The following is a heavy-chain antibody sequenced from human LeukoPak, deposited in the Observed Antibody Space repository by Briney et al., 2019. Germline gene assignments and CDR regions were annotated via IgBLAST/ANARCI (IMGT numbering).Heavy chain of an antibody. Sequence: AGGSLRLSCAASGFSVINTYVNWVRQAPGKGLEWVSVIDDSGATSFVDAVEGRFTISRDNSKNTVSLHMNNLRAEDTAVYYCVSGHGDYNFDFWGQGTLVTVSS. D-gene: IGHD4-17*01. J-gene: IGHJ4*02. CDR3: VSGHGDYNFDF. CDR2: IDDSGAT. CDR1: GFSVINTY. V-gene: IGHV3-53*01.